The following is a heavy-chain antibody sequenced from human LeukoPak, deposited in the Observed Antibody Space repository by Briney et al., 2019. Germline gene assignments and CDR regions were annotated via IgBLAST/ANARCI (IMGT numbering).Heavy chain of an antibody. D-gene: IGHD3-22*01. CDR2: IVVGSGNT. J-gene: IGHJ4*02. V-gene: IGHV1-58*01. CDR3: AASPDYYDSSGYSYYFDY. Sequence: SVKVSYKASGFTFTSSAVQWVRQARGQRLEWIGWIVVGSGNTNYAQKFQERVTITRDMSTSTAYMELSSLRSEDTAVYYCAASPDYYDSSGYSYYFDYWGQGTLVTVSS. CDR1: GFTFTSSA.